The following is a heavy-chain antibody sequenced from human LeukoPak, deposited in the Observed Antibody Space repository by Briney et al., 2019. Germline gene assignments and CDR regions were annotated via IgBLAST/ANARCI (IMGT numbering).Heavy chain of an antibody. Sequence: PSETLSLTCTVSGGSISSYYWSWIRQPAGKGLEWIGRIYTSGSTNYNPSLKSRVTMSVDTSKNQFSLKLSSVTAADTAVYYCASDKLGQLRYFDWSYYYYGMDVWGQGTTVTVSS. CDR2: IYTSGST. CDR1: GGSISSYY. D-gene: IGHD3-9*01. V-gene: IGHV4-4*07. J-gene: IGHJ6*02. CDR3: ASDKLGQLRYFDWSYYYYGMDV.